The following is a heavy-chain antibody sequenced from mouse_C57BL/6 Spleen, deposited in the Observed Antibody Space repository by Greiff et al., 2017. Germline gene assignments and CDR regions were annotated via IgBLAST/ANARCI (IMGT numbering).Heavy chain of an antibody. Sequence: QVQLQQPGAELVKPGASVKLSCKASGYTFTSYWMHWVKQRPGRGLERIGRIDPNSGGTKSNEKFKGKATLTVDKPSSTAYMQLSSLTSEDSAVYYCARAYYYGSRSFAYWGQGTLVNVAA. V-gene: IGHV1-72*01. CDR2: IDPNSGGT. D-gene: IGHD1-1*01. J-gene: IGHJ3*01. CDR1: GYTFTSYW. CDR3: ARAYYYGSRSFAY.